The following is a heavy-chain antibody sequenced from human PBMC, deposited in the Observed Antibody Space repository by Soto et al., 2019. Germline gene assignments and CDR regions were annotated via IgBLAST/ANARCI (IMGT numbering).Heavy chain of an antibody. D-gene: IGHD1-1*01. CDR3: ARRDWNGGYCEF. CDR1: GFTFSNYL. J-gene: IGHJ4*02. Sequence: GGSLRLSCAASGFTFSNYLRHLVRQVPGKGLVWVSRISGDGSSTHYADFAKGRFTISRDNANNTVYLQMKSMRVEDTAVYYCARRDWNGGYCEFWGKGMLVIVSS. V-gene: IGHV3-74*01. CDR2: ISGDGSST.